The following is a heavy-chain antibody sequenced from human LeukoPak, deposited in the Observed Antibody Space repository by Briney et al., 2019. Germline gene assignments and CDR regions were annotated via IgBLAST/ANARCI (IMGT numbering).Heavy chain of an antibody. CDR2: IWYDGSNK. Sequence: PGGSLRLSCAASGFTFSSYGMHWVRQAPGKGLEWVAVIWYDGSNKYYADSVKGRFTISRDNSKNTLYLQMNSLRAEDTAVYYCARDLPMVVDIVPVGMDVWGQGTTVTVSS. CDR1: GFTFSSYG. CDR3: ARDLPMVVDIVPVGMDV. J-gene: IGHJ6*02. D-gene: IGHD5-12*01. V-gene: IGHV3-33*01.